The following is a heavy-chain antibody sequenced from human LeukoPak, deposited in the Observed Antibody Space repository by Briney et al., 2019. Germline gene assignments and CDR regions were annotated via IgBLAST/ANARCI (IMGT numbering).Heavy chain of an antibody. CDR3: ARGPDSSGYYYFDY. CDR2: IYYSGST. V-gene: IGHV4-31*03. Sequence: PSETLSLTCTVSGGSISSGGYYWSWIRQHPGKGLEWIGYIYYSGSTYYNPSLKSRVTISVDTSKNQFSLKLSSVTAADTAVYFCARGPDSSGYYYFDYWGQGTLVTVSS. CDR1: GGSISSGGYY. D-gene: IGHD3-22*01. J-gene: IGHJ4*02.